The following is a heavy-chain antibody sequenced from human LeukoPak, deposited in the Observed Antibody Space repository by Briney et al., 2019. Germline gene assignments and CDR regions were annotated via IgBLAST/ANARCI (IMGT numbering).Heavy chain of an antibody. V-gene: IGHV4-31*11. CDR3: ARGVAAAGRRNNWFDP. J-gene: IGHJ5*02. CDR2: IYYSGST. D-gene: IGHD6-13*01. Sequence: SETLSLTCAVYGGSFSGYDWSWIRQHPGKGLEWIGYIYYSGSTYYNPSLKSRVTISVDTSKNQFSLKLSSVTAADTAVYYCARGVAAAGRRNNWFDPWGQGTLVTVSS. CDR1: GGSFSGYD.